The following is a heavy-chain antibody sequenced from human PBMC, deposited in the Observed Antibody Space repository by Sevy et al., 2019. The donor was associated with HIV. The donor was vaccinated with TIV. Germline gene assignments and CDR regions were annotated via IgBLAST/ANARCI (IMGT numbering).Heavy chain of an antibody. D-gene: IGHD2-15*01. V-gene: IGHV3-23*01. J-gene: IGHJ3*02. CDR2: ISGGGGEK. CDR3: AKDMIVVVGESLDI. CDR1: EFTFSNYA. Sequence: GGSLRLSCETSEFTFSNYAMSWVRQAPGKGLEWVSSISGGGGEKYYANSVKGRFTISRDKSRNTVYLQMNSLGAEDTVVYYCAKDMIVVVGESLDIWGQGTMVTVSS.